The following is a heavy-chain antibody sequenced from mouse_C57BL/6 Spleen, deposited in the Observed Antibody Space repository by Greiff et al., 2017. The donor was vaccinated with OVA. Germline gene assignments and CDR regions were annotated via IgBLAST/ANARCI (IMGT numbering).Heavy chain of an antibody. CDR1: GFTFSDYG. Sequence: EVQLVESGGGLVKPGGSLKLSCAASGFTFSDYGMHWVRQAPEKGLEWVAYISSGSSTIYSADTVKGRFTISRDNAKNTLFLQMTSLRSEDTAMYYCARPDYGSSYKSFDYWGQGTTLTVSS. D-gene: IGHD1-1*01. CDR2: ISSGSSTI. J-gene: IGHJ2*01. V-gene: IGHV5-17*01. CDR3: ARPDYGSSYKSFDY.